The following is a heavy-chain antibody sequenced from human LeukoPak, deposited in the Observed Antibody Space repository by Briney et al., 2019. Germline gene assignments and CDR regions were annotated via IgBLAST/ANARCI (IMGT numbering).Heavy chain of an antibody. D-gene: IGHD1-26*01. V-gene: IGHV3-21*01. Sequence: PGGSLRLSCAASGFTFSSYSMNWVRQAPGKGLEWVSSISSSSSYIYYADSVKGRFTISRDNAKNSLYLQMNSLRAEDTAVYYCARDRGPTWGDAFDIWGQGTMVTVSS. CDR1: GFTFSSYS. CDR3: ARDRGPTWGDAFDI. CDR2: ISSSSSYI. J-gene: IGHJ3*02.